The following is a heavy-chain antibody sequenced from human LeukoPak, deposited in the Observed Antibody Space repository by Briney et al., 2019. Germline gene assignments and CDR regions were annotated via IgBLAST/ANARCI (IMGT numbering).Heavy chain of an antibody. CDR1: GFTFTSKSA. CDR2: IVVDSDNT. V-gene: IGHV1-58*01. CDR3: ATPYSSTWFDY. J-gene: IGHJ4*02. Sequence: GTSVKVSCKASGFTFTSKSAVQWVRQARGQRLEWIGWIVVDSDNTNYAQRFRERVTITRDMSTSTAYMELSSLRSEDTAVYYCATPYSSTWFDYWGQGTLVTVSS. D-gene: IGHD6-13*01.